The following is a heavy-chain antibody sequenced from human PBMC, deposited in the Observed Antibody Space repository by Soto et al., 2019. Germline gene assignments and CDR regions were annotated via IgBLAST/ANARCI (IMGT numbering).Heavy chain of an antibody. D-gene: IGHD1-26*01. CDR2: ISGSGGNT. V-gene: IGHV3-23*01. Sequence: PGGSLRLSCAASGLIFSDYAMSWVRQAPGKGLECVACISGSGGNTFYADSVKGRFTISRDNSKNTLSLHMNSLRVDDTAVYFCAKDRFGIVGPVDDWGQGTLVTVSS. J-gene: IGHJ4*02. CDR3: AKDRFGIVGPVDD. CDR1: GLIFSDYA.